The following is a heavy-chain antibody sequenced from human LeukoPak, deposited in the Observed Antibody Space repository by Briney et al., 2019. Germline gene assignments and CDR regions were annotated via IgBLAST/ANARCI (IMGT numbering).Heavy chain of an antibody. J-gene: IGHJ4*02. CDR1: GYTFTSYY. D-gene: IGHD6-19*01. V-gene: IGHV1-46*01. Sequence: ASVKVSCKASGYTFTSYYMHWVRQAPGQGLEWMGIINPSGGSTSYAQKFQGRVTMTRDTPTSTVYMELSSLRSEDTAVYYCARETRDSSGWYPIDYWGQGTLVTVSS. CDR2: INPSGGST. CDR3: ARETRDSSGWYPIDY.